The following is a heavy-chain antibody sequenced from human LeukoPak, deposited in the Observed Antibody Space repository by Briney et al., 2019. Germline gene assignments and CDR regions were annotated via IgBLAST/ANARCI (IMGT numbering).Heavy chain of an antibody. D-gene: IGHD3-16*01. CDR1: GFTFSSYA. J-gene: IGHJ4*02. Sequence: GGSLRLSCAASGFTFSSYAMNWVRQAPGKGLEWVSTISGSGGSTYYADSVKGRFTISGDNSRNTLYLQMNSLRAEDTAVYYWSKTLGRGGGPPTWGQGTLVTVSS. CDR3: SKTLGRGGGPPT. CDR2: ISGSGGST. V-gene: IGHV3-23*01.